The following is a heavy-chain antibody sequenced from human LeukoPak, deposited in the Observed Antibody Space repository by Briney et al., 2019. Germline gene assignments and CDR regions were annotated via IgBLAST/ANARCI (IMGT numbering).Heavy chain of an antibody. J-gene: IGHJ5*02. V-gene: IGHV6-1*01. D-gene: IGHD2-2*01. CDR1: GDSISNNNAA. CDR2: TYYRSEWYT. CDR3: ARRLTQYDCFDP. Sequence: SQTLSLTCAISGDSISNNNAAWHWIRQSPSRGLEWLGRTYYRSEWYTDYAISVKSRITINPDTSKNQFSLQLNSVTPEDTAVYYCARRLTQYDCFDPWGQGILVTVSS.